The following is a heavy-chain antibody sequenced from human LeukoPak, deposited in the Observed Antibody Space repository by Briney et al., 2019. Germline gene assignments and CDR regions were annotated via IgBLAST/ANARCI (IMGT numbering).Heavy chain of an antibody. D-gene: IGHD6-6*01. Sequence: GGSLRLSCAASGFTFSSNYMSWVRQAPGKGLEWVANIKQDSSATAYEDSVKGRFTISRDNAKNSLYLQMNSLRAEDTAVYYCAREAPRGTSSNPYYFDSWGQGTLVTVSS. CDR2: IKQDSSAT. CDR3: AREAPRGTSSNPYYFDS. V-gene: IGHV3-7*01. CDR1: GFTFSSNY. J-gene: IGHJ4*02.